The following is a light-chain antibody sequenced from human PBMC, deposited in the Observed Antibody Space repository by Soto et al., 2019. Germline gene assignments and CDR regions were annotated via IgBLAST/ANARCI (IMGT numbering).Light chain of an antibody. CDR1: SSDVGGYNY. CDR2: EVS. CDR3: SSYTTSSSYV. V-gene: IGLV2-14*01. J-gene: IGLJ1*01. Sequence: QSALTQPASVSGSPGQSITISCTGTSSDVGGYNYVSWYEQHPGKAPKLMIYEVSNRPSGVSSRFSGFKSGNTASLTISGLQAEDEADYYCSSYTTSSSYVFGTGTKLTVL.